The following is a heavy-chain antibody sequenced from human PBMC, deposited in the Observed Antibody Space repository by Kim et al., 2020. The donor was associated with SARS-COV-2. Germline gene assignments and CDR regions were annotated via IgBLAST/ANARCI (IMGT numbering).Heavy chain of an antibody. Sequence: PVRGRFTISRDDSKNTLYLQMNSLKTEDTAVYYCTTVRFLYTSSWSDWGQGTLVTVSS. CDR3: TTVRFLYTSSWSD. D-gene: IGHD6-13*01. J-gene: IGHJ4*02. V-gene: IGHV3-15*01.